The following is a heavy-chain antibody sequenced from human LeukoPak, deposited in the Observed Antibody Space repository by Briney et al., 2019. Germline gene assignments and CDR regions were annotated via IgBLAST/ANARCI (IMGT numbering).Heavy chain of an antibody. Sequence: GGSRRLSCATTGFTVSSNYMSWARQAPGKGQEWVSVIYSGGSTYYADSVKGRFTISRDNSKNTLYLQMNSLRAEDTAVYYCARVPADNYYYYGMDVWGQGTTVTVSS. CDR2: IYSGGST. CDR1: GFTVSSNY. CDR3: ARVPADNYYYYGMDV. V-gene: IGHV3-66*01. J-gene: IGHJ6*02. D-gene: IGHD2-2*01.